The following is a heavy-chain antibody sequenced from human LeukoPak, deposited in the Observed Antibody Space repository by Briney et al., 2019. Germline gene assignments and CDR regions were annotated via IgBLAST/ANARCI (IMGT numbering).Heavy chain of an antibody. V-gene: IGHV3-30*18. CDR2: ISCDGSEK. J-gene: IGHJ4*02. D-gene: IGHD3-10*01. CDR3: AKGPRDGSGSLHY. Sequence: GGSLRLSCAVSGFTFNIFGMHWVRQAPGKGLEWVAVISCDGSEKYYADSVKGRFTISRDNSKNKLCLQMNSLRAEDTAVYYCAKGPRDGSGSLHYWGQGTLVTVSS. CDR1: GFTFNIFG.